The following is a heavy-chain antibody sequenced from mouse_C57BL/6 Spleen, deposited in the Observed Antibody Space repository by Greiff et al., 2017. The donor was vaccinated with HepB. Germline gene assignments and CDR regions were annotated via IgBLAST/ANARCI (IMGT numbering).Heavy chain of an antibody. CDR2: INPYNGGT. Sequence: VQLKESGPVLVKPGASVKMSCKASGYTFTDYYMNWVKQSHGKSLEWIGVINPYNGGTSYNQKFKGKATLTVDKSSSTAYMELNSLTSEDSAVYYCARREAQSYFDYWGQGTTLTVSS. CDR3: ARREAQSYFDY. D-gene: IGHD3-2*02. V-gene: IGHV1-19*01. CDR1: GYTFTDYY. J-gene: IGHJ2*01.